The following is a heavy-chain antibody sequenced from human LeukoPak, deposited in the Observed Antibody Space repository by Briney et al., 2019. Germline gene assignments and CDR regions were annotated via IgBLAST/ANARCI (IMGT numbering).Heavy chain of an antibody. V-gene: IGHV1-8*02. Sequence: GASVKVSCKASGYTFTGYYMHWVRQAPGQGLEWMGWMNPNSGNTGYAQKFQGRVTMTRNTSISTAYMELSSLRSEDTAVYYCAVRYFDWSATNDYWGQGTLVTVSS. CDR3: AVRYFDWSATNDY. CDR2: MNPNSGNT. D-gene: IGHD3-9*01. J-gene: IGHJ4*02. CDR1: GYTFTGYY.